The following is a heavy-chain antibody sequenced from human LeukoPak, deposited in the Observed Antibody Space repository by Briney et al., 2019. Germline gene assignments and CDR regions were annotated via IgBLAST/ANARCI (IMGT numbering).Heavy chain of an antibody. Sequence: PGGSLRLSCAASGFTFSSFAMSWVRQAPGKGLEWVSSVTSGGDTSFHADSVKGRFTISRDNSKNTLYLQINSLRVEDTAVYYCARDPVEWELLLDYWGQGTLVTVSS. CDR2: VTSGGDTS. D-gene: IGHD1-26*01. J-gene: IGHJ4*02. CDR1: GFTFSSFA. CDR3: ARDPVEWELLLDY. V-gene: IGHV3-23*01.